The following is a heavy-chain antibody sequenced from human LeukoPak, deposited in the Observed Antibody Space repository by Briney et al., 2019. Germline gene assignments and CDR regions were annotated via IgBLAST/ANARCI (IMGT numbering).Heavy chain of an antibody. Sequence: GGSLRLSCAASGFTFSSYSMNWVRQAPGKGLEWVSSISSSSSYIYYADSVKGRFTISRDNAKNSLYLQMNSLRAEDTAVYYCARWRDRNDESDYWGQGTLVTVSS. CDR3: ARWRDRNDESDY. CDR1: GFTFSSYS. J-gene: IGHJ4*02. V-gene: IGHV3-21*01. CDR2: ISSSSSYI. D-gene: IGHD1-1*01.